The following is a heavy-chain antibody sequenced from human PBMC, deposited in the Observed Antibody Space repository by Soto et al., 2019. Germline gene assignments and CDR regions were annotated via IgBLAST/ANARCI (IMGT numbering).Heavy chain of an antibody. J-gene: IGHJ4*02. D-gene: IGHD2-8*02. Sequence: SETLSLTCAVYGGAFRGYYWPWIRQPPGTGLEWIGEINHSGSTNYNLSLKSRVTISVDTSKNQFSLKLTSVTAADTAVYYCARDKITGLFDYWGQGTLVTVSS. V-gene: IGHV4-34*01. CDR1: GGAFRGYY. CDR3: ARDKITGLFDY. CDR2: INHSGST.